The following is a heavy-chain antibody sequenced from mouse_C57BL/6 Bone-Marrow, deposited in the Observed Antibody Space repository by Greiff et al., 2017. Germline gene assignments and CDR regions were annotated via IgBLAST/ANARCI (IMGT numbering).Heavy chain of an antibody. CDR3: ARRRLLRYGDY. D-gene: IGHD1-1*01. Sequence: VQLQQSGPELVKPGASVKISCKASGYTFTDYYMNWVKQSHGKSLEWIGDINPNNGGTSYNQKFKGKATLTVDKSSSTAYMELRSLTSEDSAVYYCARRRLLRYGDYWGQGTTLTVSS. CDR1: GYTFTDYY. V-gene: IGHV1-26*01. CDR2: INPNNGGT. J-gene: IGHJ2*01.